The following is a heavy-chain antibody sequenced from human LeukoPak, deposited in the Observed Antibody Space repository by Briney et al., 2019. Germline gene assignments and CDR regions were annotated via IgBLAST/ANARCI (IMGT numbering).Heavy chain of an antibody. CDR3: ARGQTDLLRNYFDY. CDR1: GFTFSSYS. V-gene: IGHV3-48*01. CDR2: ISSSSSTI. J-gene: IGHJ4*02. Sequence: PGGSLRLSCAASGFTFSSYSMNWVRQAPGKGLEWVSYISSSSSTIYYADSVKGRFTISRDNAKNSLYLQMNSLRAEDTAVYYCARGQTDLLRNYFDYWGPGTPVTVSS.